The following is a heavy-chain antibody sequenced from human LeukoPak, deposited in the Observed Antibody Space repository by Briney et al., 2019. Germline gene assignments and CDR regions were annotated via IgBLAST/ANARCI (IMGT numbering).Heavy chain of an antibody. CDR2: ISGSGGST. CDR3: AKTGYSYGLPRVAFDI. D-gene: IGHD5-18*01. V-gene: IGHV3-23*01. CDR1: GFTFSSYA. Sequence: GGSLRLSCAASGFTFSSYAMSWVRQAPGKGLEGVSAISGSGGSTYYADSVKGRFTISRDNSKNTLYLQMNSLRAEDTAVYYCAKTGYSYGLPRVAFDIWGQGTMVTVSS. J-gene: IGHJ3*02.